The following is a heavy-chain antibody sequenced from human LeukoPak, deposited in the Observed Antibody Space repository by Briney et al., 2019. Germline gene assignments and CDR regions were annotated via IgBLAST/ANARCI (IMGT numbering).Heavy chain of an antibody. CDR2: INPSGGST. Sequence: ASVKVSCKASGYTFTSYYMHWVRQAPGQGLEWMGIINPSGGSTSYAQKFQGRVTMTRDTSTSTVYMELSSLRSEDTAVYYCARDRGGGSGWNRGWFDPWGQGTLVTVSS. CDR3: ARDRGGGSGWNRGWFDP. D-gene: IGHD6-19*01. J-gene: IGHJ5*02. CDR1: GYTFTSYY. V-gene: IGHV1-46*01.